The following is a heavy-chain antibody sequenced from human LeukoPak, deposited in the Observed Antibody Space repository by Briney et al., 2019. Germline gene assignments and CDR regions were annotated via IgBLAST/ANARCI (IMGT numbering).Heavy chain of an antibody. D-gene: IGHD6-19*01. CDR1: GYTFTSYY. Sequence: ASVKVSCKASGYTFTSYYMHWVRQAPGQGLEWMGIINPSGGSTSYAQKFQGRVTMTEDTSTDTAYMELSSLRSEDTAVYYCATVGGAYPFEGIAVAGPHAEYFQHWGQGTLVTVSS. V-gene: IGHV1-46*01. J-gene: IGHJ1*01. CDR2: INPSGGST. CDR3: ATVGGAYPFEGIAVAGPHAEYFQH.